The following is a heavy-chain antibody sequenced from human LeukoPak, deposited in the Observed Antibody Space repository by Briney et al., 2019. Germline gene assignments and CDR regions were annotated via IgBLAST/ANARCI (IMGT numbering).Heavy chain of an antibody. D-gene: IGHD1-7*01. V-gene: IGHV4-34*01. J-gene: IGHJ6*03. CDR2: VNDSGRT. CDR1: GGSFSNYY. Sequence: SETLSVTCAVHGGSFSNYYWSWIRQPPGGGVEWIGAVNDSGRTNYNPSPLSRVTVSVDTSKNQFALRLTSVTATDTAVYYCARRWNYGRNYYIDVWGNGATVSVSS. CDR3: ARRWNYGRNYYIDV.